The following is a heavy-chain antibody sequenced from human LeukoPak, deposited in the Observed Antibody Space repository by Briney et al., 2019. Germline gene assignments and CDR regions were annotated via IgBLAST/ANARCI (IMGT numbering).Heavy chain of an antibody. CDR2: ISYDGSNK. J-gene: IGHJ4*02. D-gene: IGHD6-13*01. V-gene: IGHV3-30-3*01. Sequence: PGGSLRLSCAASGFTFSSYAMHWVRQAPGKGLEWVAVISYDGSNKYYADSVKRRFTISRDNSKNTLYLQMNSLRAEDTAVYYCARDAIAAAGEGYFDYWGQGTLVTVSS. CDR3: ARDAIAAAGEGYFDY. CDR1: GFTFSSYA.